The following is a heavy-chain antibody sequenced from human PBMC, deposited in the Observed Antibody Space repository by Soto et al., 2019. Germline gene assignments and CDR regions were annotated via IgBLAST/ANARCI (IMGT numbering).Heavy chain of an antibody. CDR2: IYWDDDK. D-gene: IGHD2-2*02. Sequence: QITLKESGPPLVRPTQTLTLTCSFSGFSLSTRGVGVGWIRQPPGKTLEWLALIYWDDDKRYSPSLKNRLTITKDTSKNQVVITMTNMDPVDTAKYYCAHRPNIPLSIGGDWFDPWGQGTLVTVSS. J-gene: IGHJ5*02. CDR3: AHRPNIPLSIGGDWFDP. CDR1: GFSLSTRGVG. V-gene: IGHV2-5*02.